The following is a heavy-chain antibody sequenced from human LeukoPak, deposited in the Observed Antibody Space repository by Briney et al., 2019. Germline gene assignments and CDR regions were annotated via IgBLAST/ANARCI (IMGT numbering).Heavy chain of an antibody. CDR3: AKMYHYGSGRGYFDD. CDR1: GFTFSSYS. V-gene: IGHV3-21*04. J-gene: IGHJ4*02. CDR2: ISSSSSYI. Sequence: RGSLRLSCAASGFTFSSYSMNWVRQAPGKGLEWVSSISSSSSYIYYADSVKGRFTISRDNSKNTLYLQMDSLRAEDTALYYCAKMYHYGSGRGYFDDWGQGTLVTVSS. D-gene: IGHD3-10*01.